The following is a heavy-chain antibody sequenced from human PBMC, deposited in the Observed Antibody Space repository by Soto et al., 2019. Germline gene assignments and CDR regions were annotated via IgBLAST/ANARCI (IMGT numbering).Heavy chain of an antibody. CDR2: ISWNGASI. CDR3: ANLPLYGSGFDC. Sequence: DVQLVESGGDLVQPGRSLRLSCVASGFTFDDYAIHWVRRAPGRGLEWVAGISWNGASIGYADSVKGRFTISRDNAKNTLYLQMNSLRNEDTAIYYCANLPLYGSGFDCWGQGTLVTVSS. J-gene: IGHJ4*02. CDR1: GFTFDDYA. D-gene: IGHD3-10*01. V-gene: IGHV3-9*01.